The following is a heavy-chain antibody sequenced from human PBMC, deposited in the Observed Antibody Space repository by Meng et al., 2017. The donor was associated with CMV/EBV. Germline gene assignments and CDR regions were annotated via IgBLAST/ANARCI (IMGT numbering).Heavy chain of an antibody. Sequence: SETLSLTCTVSGGSISSSSYYWGWIRQPPGKGLEWIGSIYYSGSTYYNPSLKSRVTISVDTSKNQFSLKLSSVTAADTAVYYCARDGGIAAAGTSYYYYYGMDVWPRDHGHRLL. J-gene: IGHJ6*02. CDR3: ARDGGIAAAGTSYYYYYGMDV. V-gene: IGHV4-39*07. CDR1: GGSISSSSYY. D-gene: IGHD6-13*01. CDR2: IYYSGST.